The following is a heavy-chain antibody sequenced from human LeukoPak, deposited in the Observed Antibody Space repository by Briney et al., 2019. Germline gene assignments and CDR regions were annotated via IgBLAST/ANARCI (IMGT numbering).Heavy chain of an antibody. V-gene: IGHV3-48*04. D-gene: IGHD3-22*01. CDR1: GFTFSSYS. J-gene: IGHJ6*03. Sequence: GGSLRLSCAASGFTFSSYSMNWVRQAPGKGLEWVSYISSSGSTIYYADSVKGRFTISRDNAQNSLYLQINSLRAEDTAIYYCARDSYDSSGNLYYYYSMDVWGKGTTVTISS. CDR2: ISSSGSTI. CDR3: ARDSYDSSGNLYYYYSMDV.